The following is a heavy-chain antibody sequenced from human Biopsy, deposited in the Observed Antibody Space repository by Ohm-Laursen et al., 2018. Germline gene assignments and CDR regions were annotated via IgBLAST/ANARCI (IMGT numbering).Heavy chain of an antibody. CDR1: GFSSKTYW. Sequence: SLRLSCSASGFSSKTYWMNWVRQAPGKGLAWVANIRQDGKEKFYVDSVKGRFTISRDNAKNSLYLQMNSLRAEDTGVYYCARGYCTAINCYMLRSFYFDSGGQGAPVTVSS. J-gene: IGHJ4*02. CDR3: ARGYCTAINCYMLRSFYFDS. CDR2: IRQDGKEK. V-gene: IGHV3-7*01. D-gene: IGHD2-2*02.